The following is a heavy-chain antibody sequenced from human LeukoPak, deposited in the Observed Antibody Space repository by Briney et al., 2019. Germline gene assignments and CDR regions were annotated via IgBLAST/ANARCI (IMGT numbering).Heavy chain of an antibody. J-gene: IGHJ6*02. D-gene: IGHD1-14*01. CDR3: ARSPAVPGAYITDYYYYGMDV. CDR2: IIPIFGTA. Sequence: GASVKVSCTASGGTFSSYAISWVRQAPGQGLEWMGGIIPIFGTANYAQKFQGRVTITADESTSTAYMELSSLRSEDTAVYYCARSPAVPGAYITDYYYYGMDVWGQGTTVTVSS. CDR1: GGTFSSYA. V-gene: IGHV1-69*13.